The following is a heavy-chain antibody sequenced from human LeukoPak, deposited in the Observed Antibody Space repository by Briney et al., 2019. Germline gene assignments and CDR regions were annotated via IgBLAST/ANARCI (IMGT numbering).Heavy chain of an antibody. CDR2: IKENGNEK. J-gene: IGHJ4*02. Sequence: GGSLRLSCAASGFTFSNYWMTWVRQAPGKGLEWVANIKENGNEKYYVDSVKGRFTISRDNAKNSVYLQMNSLRAEDTAVYYCARAGGTSPFDYWGQGTLVTVSS. CDR1: GFTFSNYW. D-gene: IGHD4-23*01. V-gene: IGHV3-7*01. CDR3: ARAGGTSPFDY.